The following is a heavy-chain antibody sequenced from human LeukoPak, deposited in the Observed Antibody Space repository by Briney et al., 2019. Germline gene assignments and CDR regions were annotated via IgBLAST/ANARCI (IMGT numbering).Heavy chain of an antibody. Sequence: SETLSLTCTVSGYSVSSGFYWGWIRQPPGKGLEWVGIIYHSGNTYYNPSLKSRVTMSLDTSKNQFSLKLSSVTAADTAVYYCASSSWLRDANFDSWGQGTLVTVSS. J-gene: IGHJ4*02. V-gene: IGHV4-38-2*02. CDR2: IYHSGNT. CDR3: ASSSWLRDANFDS. CDR1: GYSVSSGFY. D-gene: IGHD2-2*01.